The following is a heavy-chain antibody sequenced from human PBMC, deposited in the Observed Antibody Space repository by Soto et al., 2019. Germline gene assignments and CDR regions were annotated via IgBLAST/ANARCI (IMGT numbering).Heavy chain of an antibody. D-gene: IGHD3-10*01. CDR3: ATYVGFYAAFCNSYFCFDN. Sequence: GESLKISCKGSGYSFTSYWIGWVRQMPGKGLEWMGIIYPGDSDTRYSPSFQGQVTISADKSISTAYLQWSSLKASDTAMYYCATYVGFYAAFCNSYFCFDNWGQRTLVTVSS. J-gene: IGHJ4*02. V-gene: IGHV5-51*01. CDR1: GYSFTSYW. CDR2: IYPGDSDT.